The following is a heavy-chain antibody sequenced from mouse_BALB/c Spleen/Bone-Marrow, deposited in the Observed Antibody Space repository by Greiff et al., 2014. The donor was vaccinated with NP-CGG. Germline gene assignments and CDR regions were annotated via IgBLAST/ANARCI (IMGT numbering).Heavy chain of an antibody. Sequence: QLKEAGGGLVKPGGALKLSFAASGFPFRSYALSLGRPSPEKRVGGGAEISSGGSYTYYPDTVTGRFTISRDNAKNTLYLEMSSLRSEDTAMYYCARSPQRDYAMDYWGQGTSVTVSS. V-gene: IGHV5-9-4*01. CDR1: GFPFRSYA. D-gene: IGHD3-2*02. CDR2: ISSGGSYT. J-gene: IGHJ4*01. CDR3: ARSPQRDYAMDY.